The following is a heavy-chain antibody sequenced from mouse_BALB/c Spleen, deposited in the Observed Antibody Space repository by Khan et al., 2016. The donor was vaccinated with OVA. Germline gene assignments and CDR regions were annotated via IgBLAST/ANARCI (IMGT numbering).Heavy chain of an antibody. J-gene: IGHJ1*01. CDR3: MRYDGYYWYFDV. D-gene: IGHD2-3*01. CDR2: INSDGSAI. Sequence: EVQLLETGGGLVQPGGSRGLSCEGSGFTFSGFWMSWVRQTPGKTLEWIGDINSDGSAINYAPSIKDRFTIFRDNDKSTLYLQMSNVRSEDTATYSCMRYDGYYWYFDVWGAGTTVTVSS. CDR1: GFTFSGFW. V-gene: IGHV11-2*02.